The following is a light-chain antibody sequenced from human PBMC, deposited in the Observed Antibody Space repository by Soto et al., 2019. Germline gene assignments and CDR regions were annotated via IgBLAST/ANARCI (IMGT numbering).Light chain of an antibody. CDR2: GAS. V-gene: IGKV3-20*01. J-gene: IGKJ2*01. CDR3: QQYGSSPLYT. Sequence: EIVLTQSPGTLSLSPGERATHSCRASQSVSSSYLAWYQQKPGQAPRLLIYGASSRATGIPDRFSGSGSGTDFTLTISRLEPEDFAVYYCQQYGSSPLYTFGQGIKLEIQ. CDR1: QSVSSSY.